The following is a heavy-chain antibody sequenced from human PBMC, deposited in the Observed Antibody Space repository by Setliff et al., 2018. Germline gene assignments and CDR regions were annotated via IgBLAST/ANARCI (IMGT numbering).Heavy chain of an antibody. CDR2: IYHSGST. J-gene: IGHJ4*02. CDR3: ARGSARRGYYGSGSYYRGFDY. Sequence: SETLSLTCTVSGYSISSGYYWGWIRQPPGKGLEWIGSIYHSGSTNYNPSLKSRVTISVDTSKNQFSLKLSSVTAADTAVYYCARGSARRGYYGSGSYYRGFDYWGQGTLVTVSS. CDR1: GYSISSGYY. V-gene: IGHV4-38-2*02. D-gene: IGHD3-10*01.